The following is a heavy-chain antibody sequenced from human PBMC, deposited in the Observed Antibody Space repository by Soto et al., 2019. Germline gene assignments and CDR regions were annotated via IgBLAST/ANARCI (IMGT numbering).Heavy chain of an antibody. J-gene: IGHJ4*02. V-gene: IGHV3-23*01. Sequence: EVQLLESGGGLVQPGGSLRLSCAASGFTFSSYAMSWVRQAPGNGLEWVSAISGGTSSTYYADSVKGPFTISRDNSKNTLYLQMNSLRAEDTAVYYCAKERWAAAGTPTLDYWGQGTLATVSS. CDR3: AKERWAAAGTPTLDY. CDR1: GFTFSSYA. D-gene: IGHD6-13*01. CDR2: ISGGTSST.